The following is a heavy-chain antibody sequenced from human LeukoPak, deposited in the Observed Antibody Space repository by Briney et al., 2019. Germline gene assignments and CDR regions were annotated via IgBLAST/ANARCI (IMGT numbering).Heavy chain of an antibody. J-gene: IGHJ4*02. V-gene: IGHV4-34*01. CDR1: GGSFSGYY. CDR3: AREDTALFDG. Sequence: SETLSLTCAVYGGSFSGYYWSWIRQPPGKGLEWIGEINHSGSTNYNPSLKSRVTISVDTSKNQFSLKLSSVTAAHTAVYYGAREDTALFDGWGQGTLVAVSS. D-gene: IGHD5-18*01. CDR2: INHSGST.